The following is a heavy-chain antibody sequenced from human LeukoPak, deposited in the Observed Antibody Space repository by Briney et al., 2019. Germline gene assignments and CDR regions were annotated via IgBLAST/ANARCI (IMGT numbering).Heavy chain of an antibody. Sequence: ASVKVSCKASGYTFTSYGISWVRQAPGQGLEWMGWISAYNGNTNYAQKLQGRVTMTTDTSTSTAYMELRSLRSDDTAVYYCARGINPGIAAAGPPFEHWGQGTLVTVSS. CDR3: ARGINPGIAAAGPPFEH. J-gene: IGHJ1*01. CDR2: ISAYNGNT. D-gene: IGHD6-13*01. V-gene: IGHV1-18*01. CDR1: GYTFTSYG.